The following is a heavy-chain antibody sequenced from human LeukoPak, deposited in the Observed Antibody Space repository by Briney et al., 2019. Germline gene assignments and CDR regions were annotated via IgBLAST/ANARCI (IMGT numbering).Heavy chain of an antibody. CDR3: AREAPPRSSSGFYFDY. D-gene: IGHD6-6*01. V-gene: IGHV1-69*13. CDR2: IIPIFGTA. Sequence: SVKVSCKASGGTFSSYAISWVRQAPGQGLEWMGGIIPIFGTANYAQKFQGRVTITADESTSTAYMELSSLRSEDTAVYYCAREAPPRSSSGFYFDYWGQGTLVTVSS. J-gene: IGHJ4*02. CDR1: GGTFSSYA.